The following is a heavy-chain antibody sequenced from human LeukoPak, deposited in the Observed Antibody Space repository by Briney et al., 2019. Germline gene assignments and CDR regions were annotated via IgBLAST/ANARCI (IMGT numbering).Heavy chain of an antibody. J-gene: IGHJ4*02. D-gene: IGHD6-19*01. CDR1: GFTFNRYG. CDR2: ISAYNADT. CDR3: ARDPSNTSGRYAYFDY. Sequence: ASVKVSCKASGFTFNRYGISWVRQAPGQGLEWMGWISAYNADTNYAQKFQGRVTMTTDTSTSTAYMELRSLISDDMAVYYCARDPSNTSGRYAYFDYWGQGTLVTVSS. V-gene: IGHV1-18*03.